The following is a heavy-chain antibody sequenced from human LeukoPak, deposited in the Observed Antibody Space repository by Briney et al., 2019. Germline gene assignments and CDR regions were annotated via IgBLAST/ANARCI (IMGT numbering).Heavy chain of an antibody. J-gene: IGHJ4*02. CDR1: GFSVSSNY. D-gene: IGHD2-2*01. V-gene: IGHV3-66*02. CDR3: ERGGSDCSSISCSPGFDY. CDR2: IYSGGST. Sequence: GVSLRLSCAASGFSVSSNYMSWVRQAPGKGLEWVSVIYSGGSTYYADSVKGRFTISRDNSKNTLYLQMNSLRAEDTAVYYCERGGSDCSSISCSPGFDYWGQGTMVTVSS.